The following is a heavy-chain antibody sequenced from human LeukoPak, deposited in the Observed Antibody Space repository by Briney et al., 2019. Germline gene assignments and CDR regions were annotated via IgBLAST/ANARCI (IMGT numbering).Heavy chain of an antibody. J-gene: IGHJ4*03. V-gene: IGHV4-59*01. CDR1: GGSIDSYY. D-gene: IGHD2-2*01. CDR3: ARVYQSAECYLES. CDR2: IYYTGST. Sequence: SETLSLTCTVSGGSIDSYYWSWIRQPPGKGLEWIGYIYYTGSTEYHPFLKRRVTISLDTSKNQFTLKLTSVTAAEPAVYYCARVYQSAECYLESWGQRNLVGVSS.